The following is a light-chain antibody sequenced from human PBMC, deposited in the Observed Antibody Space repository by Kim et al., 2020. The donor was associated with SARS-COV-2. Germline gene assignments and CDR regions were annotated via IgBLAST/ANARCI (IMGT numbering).Light chain of an antibody. J-gene: IGKJ1*01. CDR3: QQRSNWPPG. V-gene: IGKV3-11*01. Sequence: EIVLTQSPATLSLFPGERATLSCRASQSVSGLLAWYQQKPGQAPRLFIYDASNRATGIPARFSGSGSETDFTLTISSLEPEDFAVYYCQQRSNWPPGFGQGTKVDIK. CDR1: QSVSGL. CDR2: DAS.